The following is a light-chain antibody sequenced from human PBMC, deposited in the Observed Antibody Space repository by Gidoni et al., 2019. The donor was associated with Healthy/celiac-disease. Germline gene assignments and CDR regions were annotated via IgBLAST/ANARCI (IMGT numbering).Light chain of an antibody. CDR2: GTS. J-gene: IGKJ1*01. Sequence: EIVMTQSPAPLSVSPGERATLSCRASQSVSSNLAWYQQKPCQAPRLLNYGTSTRPTGIPTRCSGRGSGTEFTSTSSRLQYEDVAVYCWQQYNNWPKTFGQGTKVEIK. CDR3: QQYNNWPKT. CDR1: QSVSSN. V-gene: IGKV3-15*01.